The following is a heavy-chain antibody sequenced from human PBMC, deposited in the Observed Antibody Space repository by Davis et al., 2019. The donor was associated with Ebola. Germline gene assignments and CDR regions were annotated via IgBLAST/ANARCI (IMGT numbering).Heavy chain of an antibody. D-gene: IGHD1-26*01. CDR2: IYPGDSNT. V-gene: IGHV5-51*01. J-gene: IGHJ4*02. CDR1: GYTFASYS. CDR3: VRQHYIGSYHVD. Sequence: GESLKISCKASGYTFASYSIGWVRQMPGKGLEWMGLIYPGDSNTKYSPSVQGQVTISADKSLQWTSLKASDTAVYYCVRQHYIGSYHVDWGQGTQVTVSS.